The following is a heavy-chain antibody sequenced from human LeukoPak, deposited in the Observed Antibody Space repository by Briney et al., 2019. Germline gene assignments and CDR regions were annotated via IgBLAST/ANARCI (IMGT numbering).Heavy chain of an antibody. CDR2: INHSGST. J-gene: IGHJ6*03. CDR3: ARAGNAARMPYYYYYMDV. V-gene: IGHV4-34*01. Sequence: SETLSLTCAVYGGSFSGYYWSWIRQPPGKGLEWIGEINHSGSTNYNPSLKRRVTISVDTSKNQFSLKLSSVTAADTAVYYCARAGNAARMPYYYYYMDVWGKGTTVTVSS. CDR1: GGSFSGYY. D-gene: IGHD6-6*01.